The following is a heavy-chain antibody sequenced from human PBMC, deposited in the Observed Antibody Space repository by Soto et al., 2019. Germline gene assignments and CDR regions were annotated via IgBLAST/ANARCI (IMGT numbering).Heavy chain of an antibody. D-gene: IGHD3-22*01. Sequence: VASVKVSCKASGYTFTSYYMHWVRQAPGQGLEWMGIINPSGGSTSYAQKFQGRVTMTRDTSTSTVYMELSSLRSEDTAVYYCARDAYYYDSSGYKNANYYYYYGMDVWGQGTTVTVSS. J-gene: IGHJ6*02. CDR3: ARDAYYYDSSGYKNANYYYYYGMDV. CDR2: INPSGGST. V-gene: IGHV1-46*01. CDR1: GYTFTSYY.